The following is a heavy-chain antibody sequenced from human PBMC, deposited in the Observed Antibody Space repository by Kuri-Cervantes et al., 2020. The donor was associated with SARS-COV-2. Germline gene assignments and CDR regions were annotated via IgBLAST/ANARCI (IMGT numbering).Heavy chain of an antibody. CDR3: ARSRSYCSSTSCYTGEFDY. J-gene: IGHJ4*02. V-gene: IGHV3-48*03. D-gene: IGHD2-2*02. CDR2: ISSSGSTI. Sequence: GGSLRLSCAASGFTFSSYEMNWVRQAPGKGLEWVSYISSSGSTIYYADSVKGRFTISRDNAKNSLYLQVNSLRAEDTAVYYCARSRSYCSSTSCYTGEFDYWGQGTLVTVSS. CDR1: GFTFSSYE.